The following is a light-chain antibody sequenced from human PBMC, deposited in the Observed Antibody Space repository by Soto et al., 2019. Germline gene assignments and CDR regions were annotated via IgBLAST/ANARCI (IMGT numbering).Light chain of an antibody. CDR1: SSDVGGYNY. J-gene: IGLJ1*01. CDR3: SSYTNYHTLDV. CDR2: EVS. Sequence: QSVLTQPASVSGSPGQSITISCTGTSSDVGGYNYVSWYQQHPGKAPQLIIYEVSNRPSGVSYRFSGSKSGNTASLTISGLQAEDEADYYCSSYTNYHTLDVFGNGTKVTVL. V-gene: IGLV2-14*01.